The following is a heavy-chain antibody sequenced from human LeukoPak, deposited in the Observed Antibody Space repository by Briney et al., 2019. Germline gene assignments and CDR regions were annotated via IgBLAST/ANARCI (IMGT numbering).Heavy chain of an antibody. CDR2: INSNGNTT. CDR3: ARGGGNSYAPVDY. J-gene: IGHJ4*02. Sequence: GGSLRLSCAASGFTFSTYWMHWARHVPGKGLVWVSRINSNGNTTPYADSVKGRFTISRDNAKNTLLLQMNSLRAEDTAVYYCARGGGNSYAPVDYWGQGTLVTVSS. V-gene: IGHV3-74*01. CDR1: GFTFSTYW. D-gene: IGHD5-18*01.